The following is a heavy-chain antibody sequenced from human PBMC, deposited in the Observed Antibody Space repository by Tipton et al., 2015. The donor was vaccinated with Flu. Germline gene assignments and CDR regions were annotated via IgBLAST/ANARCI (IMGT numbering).Heavy chain of an antibody. CDR2: IYYSGST. Sequence: LRLSCTVSGGSISSGGYYWSWIRQHPGKGLEWIGYIYYSGSTYYNPSLKSRVTISVDTSKNQFSPKLSSVTAADTAVYYCARDRPLRWFDPWGQGTLVTVSS. CDR1: GGSISSGGYY. V-gene: IGHV4-31*03. J-gene: IGHJ5*02. CDR3: ARDRPLRWFDP.